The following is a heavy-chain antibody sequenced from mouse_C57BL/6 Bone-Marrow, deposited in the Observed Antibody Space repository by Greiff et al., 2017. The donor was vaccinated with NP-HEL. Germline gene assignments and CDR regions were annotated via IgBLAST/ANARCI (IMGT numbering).Heavy chain of an antibody. J-gene: IGHJ4*01. V-gene: IGHV2-5*01. CDR1: GFSLTSYG. Sequence: VKLVESGPGLVQPSQSLSITCTVSGFSLTSYGVHWVRQSPGKGLEWLGVIWRGGSTDYNAAFMSRLSITKDNSKSQVFFKMNSLQADDTAIYYCAKTAHYYGSSDYAMDYWGQGTSVTVSS. CDR2: IWRGGST. D-gene: IGHD1-1*01. CDR3: AKTAHYYGSSDYAMDY.